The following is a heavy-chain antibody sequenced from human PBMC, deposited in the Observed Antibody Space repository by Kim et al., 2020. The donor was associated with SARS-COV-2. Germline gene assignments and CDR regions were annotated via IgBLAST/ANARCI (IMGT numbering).Heavy chain of an antibody. Sequence: GGSLRLSCEASGLIFSSFAMTWVRQAPGKGLEWLSSISYCGGSTSYADSVRGRFTISRDTPKNTLFLQMSSLRAEDTALYYCVKGGVWGLSLGESVNFDSWGQGTLVTVSS. CDR1: GLIFSSFA. V-gene: IGHV3-23*01. D-gene: IGHD3-16*01. CDR2: ISYCGGST. CDR3: VKGGVWGLSLGESVNFDS. J-gene: IGHJ4*02.